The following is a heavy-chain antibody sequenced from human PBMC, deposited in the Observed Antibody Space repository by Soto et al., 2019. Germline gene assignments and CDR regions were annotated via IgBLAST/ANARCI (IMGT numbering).Heavy chain of an antibody. Sequence: QVQLQESGPGLVKPSQTLSLTCTVSGGSISSGGYYWSWIRQHPGKGLEWIGYIYYSGSTYYNPSLKSRVTISVDTSKNPFSLKLSSVTAADTAGYYCARGYSSGWYYFDHWGQGTLVTVSS. CDR3: ARGYSSGWYYFDH. V-gene: IGHV4-31*03. D-gene: IGHD6-19*01. CDR2: IYYSGST. CDR1: GGSISSGGYY. J-gene: IGHJ4*02.